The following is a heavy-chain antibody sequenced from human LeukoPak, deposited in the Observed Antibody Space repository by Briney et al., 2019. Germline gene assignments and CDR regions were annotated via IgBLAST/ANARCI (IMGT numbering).Heavy chain of an antibody. D-gene: IGHD2-15*01. CDR3: ASIYCSGGSCYD. CDR2: ISSSSYI. V-gene: IGHV3-21*01. Sequence: GGTLRLSCAASGFTFSSYSMNWVRQAPGKGLEWVSSISSSSYIYYADSVKGRFTISRDNAKNSLYLQMNSLRAEDTAVYYCASIYCSGGSCYDWGQGTLVTVSS. CDR1: GFTFSSYS. J-gene: IGHJ4*02.